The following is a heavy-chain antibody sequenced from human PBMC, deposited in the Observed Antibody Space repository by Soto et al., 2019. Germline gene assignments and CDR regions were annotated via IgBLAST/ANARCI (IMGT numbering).Heavy chain of an antibody. J-gene: IGHJ4*02. D-gene: IGHD2-15*01. CDR3: ATDRCVSGSTFF. V-gene: IGHV3-15*01. CDR2: IKSKSDGGTT. Sequence: EVQLMESGGGLVKPGGSLRLSCEASGFTFNNAWMSWVRQAPGKGLEWVGRIKSKSDGGTTDYAAPVKGRFTISRDDSKNTLYLQMNSLKTEDTAVYYCATDRCVSGSTFFWGQGTLVTVSS. CDR1: GFTFNNAW.